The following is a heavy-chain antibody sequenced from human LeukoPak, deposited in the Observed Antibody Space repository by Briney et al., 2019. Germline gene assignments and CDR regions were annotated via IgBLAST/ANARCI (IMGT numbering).Heavy chain of an antibody. J-gene: IGHJ3*02. D-gene: IGHD3-10*01. CDR3: AKDSRAAFDI. CDR2: ISGSGGST. CDR1: GFTFSSYG. Sequence: GGTLRLSCAASGFTFSSYGMSWVRQAPGKGLEWVSAISGSGGSTYYADSVKGRFTISRDNSKNTLYLQMNSLRAEDTAVYYCAKDSRAAFDIWGQGTMVTVSS. V-gene: IGHV3-23*01.